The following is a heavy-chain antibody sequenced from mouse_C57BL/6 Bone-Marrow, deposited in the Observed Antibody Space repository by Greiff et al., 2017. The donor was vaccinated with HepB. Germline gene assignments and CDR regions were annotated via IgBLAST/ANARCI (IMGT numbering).Heavy chain of an antibody. J-gene: IGHJ2*01. D-gene: IGHD4-1*01. V-gene: IGHV1-50*01. CDR2: IDPSDSYT. Sequence: VQLQQPGAELVKPGASVKLSCKASGYTFTSYWMQWVKQRPGQGLEWIGEIDPSDSYTNYNQKFKGKATLTVDTSSSTAYMQLSSLTSEDSAVYYCARERDWEGPFDHWGQGTTLTVSS. CDR1: GYTFTSYW. CDR3: ARERDWEGPFDH.